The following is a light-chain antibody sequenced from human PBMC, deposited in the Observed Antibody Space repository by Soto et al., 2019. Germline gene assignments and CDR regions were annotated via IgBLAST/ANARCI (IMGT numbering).Light chain of an antibody. Sequence: IVLTQSPATLSLSPGERATLSCRASQSITSSLVWYQQKPGQAPRLLIFDASNRATGTPARFSGGGSGTDFTLTTSSLEPDDFAVYYCQQRSTWPRTFGGGTKVEI. J-gene: IGKJ4*01. CDR3: QQRSTWPRT. CDR2: DAS. V-gene: IGKV3-11*01. CDR1: QSITSS.